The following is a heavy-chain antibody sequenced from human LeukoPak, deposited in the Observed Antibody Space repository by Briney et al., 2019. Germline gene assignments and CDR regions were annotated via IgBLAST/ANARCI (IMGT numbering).Heavy chain of an antibody. CDR2: IHPSGML. Sequence: SSETLSLTCTVSGASFNSDDQYWNCIPQSPGKGLEWTGSIHPSGMLYTNPFLGSRLTMSRDTSKNQFSLNLNSVTAADTAVYFCSRGLDSRKLGYWGEGILVTVSS. D-gene: IGHD3-22*01. CDR3: SRGLDSRKLGY. CDR1: GASFNSDDQY. V-gene: IGHV4-31*03. J-gene: IGHJ4*02.